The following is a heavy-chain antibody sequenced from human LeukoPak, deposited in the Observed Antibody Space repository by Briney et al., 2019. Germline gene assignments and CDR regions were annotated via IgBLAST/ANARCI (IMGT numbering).Heavy chain of an antibody. CDR3: ARGPAHGGSAIVVVPAAIRRPFDY. J-gene: IGHJ4*02. Sequence: GGSLRLSCAVSGFTFTNFWMNWVRQAPGKGPEWVASIRQDGGEKYYVDSVKGRFTISRDNDKNSLFLHMSTLRAEDTAVYYCARGPAHGGSAIVVVPAAIRRPFDYWGQGTLVTVSS. CDR2: IRQDGGEK. V-gene: IGHV3-7*01. D-gene: IGHD2-2*02. CDR1: GFTFTNFW.